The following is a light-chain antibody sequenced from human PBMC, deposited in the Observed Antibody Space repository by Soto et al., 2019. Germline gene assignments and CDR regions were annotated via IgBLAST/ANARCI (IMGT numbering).Light chain of an antibody. CDR2: VGTGGIVG. V-gene: IGLV9-49*01. CDR3: GADHGSGSNFVWV. Sequence: QAVLTQPPSASASLGASVTLTCTLSSGYSNDKVDWYQQRPGKGPRFVMRVGTGGIVGSKGDGIPDRFSVLGSGLNRYLTIKNIQEEDESDYHCGADHGSGSNFVWVFGGGTKVTFL. CDR1: SGYSNDK. J-gene: IGLJ3*02.